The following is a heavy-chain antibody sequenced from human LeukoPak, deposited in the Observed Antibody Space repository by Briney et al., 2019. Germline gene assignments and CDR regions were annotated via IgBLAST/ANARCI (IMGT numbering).Heavy chain of an antibody. CDR1: GYTFTGYY. CDR2: INPNSGGT. V-gene: IGHV1-2*02. Sequence: GASVKVSCKASGYTFTGYYMHWVRLAPGQGLEWMGWINPNSGGTNYAQKFQGRVTMTRDTSISTAYMELCRLRSDDTAVYYCARDSMITFGGVLNWFDPWGQGTLVTVSS. J-gene: IGHJ5*02. CDR3: ARDSMITFGGVLNWFDP. D-gene: IGHD3-16*01.